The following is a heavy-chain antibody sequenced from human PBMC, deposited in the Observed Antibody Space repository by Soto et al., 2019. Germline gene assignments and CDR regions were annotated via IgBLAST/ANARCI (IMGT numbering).Heavy chain of an antibody. D-gene: IGHD6-6*01. V-gene: IGHV3-30-3*01. J-gene: IGHJ4*02. Sequence: LRLSCAASGFTFSSYAMHWVRQAPGKGLEWVAVISYDGSKKYYADSVKGRFTISRDNSKNTLYLQMNSLRAEDTAVYYCARVTDGIAARPFDYWGQGTLVTVSS. CDR3: ARVTDGIAARPFDY. CDR2: ISYDGSKK. CDR1: GFTFSSYA.